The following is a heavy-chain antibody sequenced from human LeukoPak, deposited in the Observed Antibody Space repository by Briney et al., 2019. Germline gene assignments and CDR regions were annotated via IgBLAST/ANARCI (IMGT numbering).Heavy chain of an antibody. J-gene: IGHJ4*02. CDR3: ARGVGSSGWYLGFDY. V-gene: IGHV3-21*01. Sequence: GGSLRLSCAASGFTFSTYSMNWVRQAPGKGLEWVPSISSSSSYIYYADSVKGRFTISRDNAKNSLYLQMNSLRAEDTAVYHCARGVGSSGWYLGFDYWGQGTLVTVSS. CDR1: GFTFSTYS. D-gene: IGHD6-19*01. CDR2: ISSSSSYI.